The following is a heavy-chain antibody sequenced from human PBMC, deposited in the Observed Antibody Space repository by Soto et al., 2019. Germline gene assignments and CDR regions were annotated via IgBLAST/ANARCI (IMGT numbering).Heavy chain of an antibody. J-gene: IGHJ4*02. CDR3: ARGAYGVAVLY. CDR2: TSYRGST. CDR1: GASISSGDYF. D-gene: IGHD4-17*01. Sequence: QVQLQESGPGLVKPSQTLSLTCTVSGASISSGDYFWSWIRQPPGKGLESIAYTSYRGSTYYNPSLKSRITISIDTSKNQFSLKLSSVTAADTAVYYCARGAYGVAVLYWGQGTLVTVSS. V-gene: IGHV4-30-4*01.